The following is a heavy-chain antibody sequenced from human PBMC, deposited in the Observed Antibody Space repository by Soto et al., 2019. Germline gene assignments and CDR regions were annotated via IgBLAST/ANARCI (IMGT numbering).Heavy chain of an antibody. CDR2: VYYSGNT. CDR1: GGSISPYY. D-gene: IGHD6-13*01. J-gene: IGHJ6*03. V-gene: IGHV4-59*01. CDR3: ARKGAAAAYARYYMDV. Sequence: SETLSLTCTVSGGSISPYYWSWIRQPPGKGLEWIGYVYYSGNTNYNPSLESRVTISVDTSRNRFSLNLTSATAADTAVYYCARKGAAAAYARYYMDVWGRGTAVTVSS.